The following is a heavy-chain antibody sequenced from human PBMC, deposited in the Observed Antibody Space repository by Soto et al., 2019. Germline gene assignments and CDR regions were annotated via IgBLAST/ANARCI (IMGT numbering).Heavy chain of an antibody. CDR1: GFTFSYYW. CDR2: IHSDGSST. D-gene: IGHD1-26*01. Sequence: EVQLVESGGGLVRPGGSLRLSCAASGFTFSYYWMHWVRQAPGKGLVWVSRIHSDGSSTTYADFVKGRFIISRDNARNTVELQMHSVRVEDTAVYYCARGDRGAFDLWGQGTVVTVSS. V-gene: IGHV3-74*01. J-gene: IGHJ3*01. CDR3: ARGDRGAFDL.